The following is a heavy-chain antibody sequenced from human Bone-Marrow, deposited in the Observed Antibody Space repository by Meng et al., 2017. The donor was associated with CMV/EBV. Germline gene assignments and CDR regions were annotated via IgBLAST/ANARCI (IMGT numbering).Heavy chain of an antibody. J-gene: IGHJ4*02. CDR1: GFTFSSYS. CDR3: ARGEG. V-gene: IGHV3-33*08. Sequence: GGSLRLSCAASGFTFSSYSMNWVRQAPGKGLEWVALIKLDGTYKYYADSAKGRFTISRDNSKNSLYLQMNSLRAEDTAVYYCARGEGWGQGTLVTGSS. CDR2: IKLDGTYK.